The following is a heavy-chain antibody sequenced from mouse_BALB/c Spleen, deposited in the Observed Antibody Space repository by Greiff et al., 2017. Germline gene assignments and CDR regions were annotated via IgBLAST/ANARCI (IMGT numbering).Heavy chain of an antibody. V-gene: IGHV2-6-7*01. CDR1: GFSLTGYG. D-gene: IGHD2-14*01. CDR3: ARDNRYYAMDY. J-gene: IGHJ4*01. Sequence: VQRVESGPGLVAPSQSLSITCTASGFSLTGYGVNWVRQPPGKGLEWLGMIWGDGSTDYNSALKSRLSISKDNSKSQVFLKMNSLQTDDTARYYCARDNRYYAMDYWGQGTSVTVSS. CDR2: IWGDGST.